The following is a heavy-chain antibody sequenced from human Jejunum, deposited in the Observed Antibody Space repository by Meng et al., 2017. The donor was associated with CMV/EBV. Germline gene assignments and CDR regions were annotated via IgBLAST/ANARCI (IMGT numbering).Heavy chain of an antibody. CDR3: ARDALTVSPYYYGMGV. Sequence: TFSQYWMHGVRQAPGKGLEWVANIRHDGRSTAYADSVQGRFTISRDNSKSTLYLQMNSLRPDDTAVYYCARDALTVSPYYYGMGVWGQGTTVTVSS. V-gene: IGHV3-30*02. D-gene: IGHD4-11*01. CDR1: TFSQYW. J-gene: IGHJ6*02. CDR2: IRHDGRST.